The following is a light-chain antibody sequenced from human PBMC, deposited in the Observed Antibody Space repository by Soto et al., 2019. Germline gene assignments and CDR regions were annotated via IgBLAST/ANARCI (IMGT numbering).Light chain of an antibody. Sequence: QSVLTQPPSVSGAPGQRVTISCTGSSSNIWAGFVVHWYQQLPGTAPKLLIYNNNDRPSGVPDRFSGSKSGTSASLAITGLQAEDEADYYCQSYDNSLSGSYVFGAGTKLTVL. CDR2: NNN. CDR1: SSNIWAGFV. V-gene: IGLV1-40*01. J-gene: IGLJ1*01. CDR3: QSYDNSLSGSYV.